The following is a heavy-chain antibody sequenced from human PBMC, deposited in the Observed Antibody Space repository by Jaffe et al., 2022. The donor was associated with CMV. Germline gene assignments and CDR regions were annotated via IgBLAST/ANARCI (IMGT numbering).Heavy chain of an antibody. J-gene: IGHJ6*03. CDR3: ARDVRYSYGDYYYYYYMDV. V-gene: IGHV3-48*03. Sequence: EVQLVESGGGLVQPGGSLRLSCAASGFTFSSYEMNWVRQAPGKGLEWVSYISSSGSTIYYADSVKGRFTISRDNAKNSLYLQMNSLRAEDTAVYYCARDVRYSYGDYYYYYYMDVWGKGTTVTVSS. CDR2: ISSSGSTI. CDR1: GFTFSSYE. D-gene: IGHD5-18*01.